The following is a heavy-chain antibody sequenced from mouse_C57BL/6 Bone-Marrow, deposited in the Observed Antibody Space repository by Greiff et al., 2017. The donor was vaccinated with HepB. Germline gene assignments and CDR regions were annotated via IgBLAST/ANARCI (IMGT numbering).Heavy chain of an antibody. CDR1: GFTFSDYG. Sequence: VQLQQSGGGLVKPGGSLKLSCAASGFTFSDYGMHWVRQAPEKGLEWVAYISSGSSTIYYADTVKGRFTICRDNAKNTLFLQMTSLRSEDTAMYYCARDYYGSSYWVAYWGQGTLVTVSA. V-gene: IGHV5-17*01. CDR3: ARDYYGSSYWVAY. J-gene: IGHJ3*01. CDR2: ISSGSSTI. D-gene: IGHD1-1*01.